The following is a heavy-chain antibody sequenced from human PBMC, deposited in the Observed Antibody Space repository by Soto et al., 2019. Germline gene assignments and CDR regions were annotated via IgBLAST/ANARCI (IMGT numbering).Heavy chain of an antibody. CDR2: INPNSGAT. CDR1: GYTLTDNY. D-gene: IGHD5-12*01. V-gene: IGHV1-2*02. J-gene: IGHJ4*02. Sequence: LQLWSLGAEGKKLGASGKVPCRASGYTLTDNYIPWLRTAPGQGLQGVGWINPNSGATEYAQKFQGRVTMTRDPSISTVYMEVTRLRSDDTALYFCARAAPLRYSGYALDHWGQGTRVTVST. CDR3: ARAAPLRYSGYALDH.